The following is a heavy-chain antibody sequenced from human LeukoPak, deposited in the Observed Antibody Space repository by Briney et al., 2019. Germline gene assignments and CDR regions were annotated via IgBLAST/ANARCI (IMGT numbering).Heavy chain of an antibody. CDR2: ISSSGSTI. V-gene: IGHV3-11*04. CDR1: GFTFSDYY. CDR3: ARAGSRYCSSTSCYEF. D-gene: IGHD2-2*01. J-gene: IGHJ4*02. Sequence: GGSLRLSCAASGFTFSDYYMSWIRQAPGKGLEWVSYISSSGSTIYYADSVKGRFTISRDNAKNSLYLQMNSLRAEDTAVYYCARAGSRYCSSTSCYEFWGQGTLVTVSS.